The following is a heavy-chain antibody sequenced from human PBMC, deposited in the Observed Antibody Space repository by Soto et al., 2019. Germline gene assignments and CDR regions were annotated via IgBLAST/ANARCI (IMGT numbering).Heavy chain of an antibody. CDR3: ARLRIYGELD. Sequence: QLQLQESGPGLVKPSETLSLTCTVSGDSVNNSDYYWVWVRQPPGNGLEWIGSIYYNRNTHYSPSLKSRVTISVATSKSHFSLKLNSVTAADTAVYYCARLRIYGELDWGQGTLVTVSS. CDR1: GDSVNNSDYY. CDR2: IYYNRNT. J-gene: IGHJ4*02. V-gene: IGHV4-39*02. D-gene: IGHD3-10*01.